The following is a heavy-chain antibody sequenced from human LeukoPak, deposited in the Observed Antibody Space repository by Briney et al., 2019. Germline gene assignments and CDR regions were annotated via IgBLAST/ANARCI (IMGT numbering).Heavy chain of an antibody. Sequence: GGSLRLSCAASGFPLSDYSMNWVRQAPGKGLEWVSYISFSVKTKYHGDSVNGRFTISRDNAKNSLYLHMDSLRAEDTAVYYCARERQNKDFWSGGDYWGQGTLVTVSS. D-gene: IGHD3-3*01. CDR1: GFPLSDYS. CDR3: ARERQNKDFWSGGDY. V-gene: IGHV3-48*04. CDR2: ISFSVKTK. J-gene: IGHJ4*02.